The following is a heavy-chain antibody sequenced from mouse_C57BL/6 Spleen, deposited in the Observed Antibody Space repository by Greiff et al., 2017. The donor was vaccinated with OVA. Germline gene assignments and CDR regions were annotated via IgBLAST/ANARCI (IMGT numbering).Heavy chain of an antibody. Sequence: VQLQQPGAELVKPGASVKLSCKASGYTFTSYWMHWVKQRPGQGLEWIGMIHPNSGSTNYNEKFKSKATLTVDKSSSTAYMQLSSLTSEDSAVYYCARGKGTVVASGYFDYWGQGTTLTVSS. J-gene: IGHJ2*01. CDR2: IHPNSGST. CDR3: ARGKGTVVASGYFDY. CDR1: GYTFTSYW. D-gene: IGHD1-1*01. V-gene: IGHV1-64*01.